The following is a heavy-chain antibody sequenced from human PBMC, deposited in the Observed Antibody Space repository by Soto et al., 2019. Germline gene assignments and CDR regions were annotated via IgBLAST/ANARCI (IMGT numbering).Heavy chain of an antibody. CDR1: GFTFISYG. CDR3: AKENYYGSGSYET. CDR2: IWYDGSNK. J-gene: IGHJ5*02. V-gene: IGHV3-30*02. Sequence: GGSLRHSCAASGFTFISYGMHWVRQAPGKGLEWVAVIWYDGSNKYYADSVKGRFTISRDNSKNTLYLQMNSLRAEDTAVYYCAKENYYGSGSYETWGQGTLVTVSS. D-gene: IGHD3-10*01.